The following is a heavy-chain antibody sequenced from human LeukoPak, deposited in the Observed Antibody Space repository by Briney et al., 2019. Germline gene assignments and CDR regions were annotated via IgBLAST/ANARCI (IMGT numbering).Heavy chain of an antibody. CDR2: IYYSGST. CDR1: GGSISSYY. CDR3: ARVGYYYDTRGFFDS. V-gene: IGHV4-59*01. D-gene: IGHD3-22*01. J-gene: IGHJ4*02. Sequence: PSETLSLTCTVSGGSISSYYWSWIRQPPGKGLEWIGYIYYSGSTNYNPSLKSRVSISLDASKNQFSLKLTSVTAADTAVYYCARVGYYYDTRGFFDSWGQGTLVTVSS.